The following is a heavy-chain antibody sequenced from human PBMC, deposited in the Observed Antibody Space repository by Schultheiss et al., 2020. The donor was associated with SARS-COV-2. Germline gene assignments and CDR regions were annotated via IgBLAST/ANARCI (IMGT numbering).Heavy chain of an antibody. CDR3: AREQQLVSSVDNWFDP. CDR1: GGSISSYY. Sequence: SETLSLTCTVSGGSISSYYWGWIRQPPGKGLEWIGSIYYSGSTYYNPSLKSRVTISVDTSKNQFSLKLSSVTAADTAVYYCAREQQLVSSVDNWFDPWGQGTLVTVSS. D-gene: IGHD6-13*01. V-gene: IGHV4-39*01. CDR2: IYYSGST. J-gene: IGHJ5*02.